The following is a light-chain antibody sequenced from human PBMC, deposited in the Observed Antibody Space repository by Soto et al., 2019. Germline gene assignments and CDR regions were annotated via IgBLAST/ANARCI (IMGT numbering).Light chain of an antibody. V-gene: IGLV2-14*01. Sequence: QSVLTQPASVSGSPGQSITISCTGTSSDVGGYNYVSWYQQHPGKAPKLMIYDVSNRPSGVSNRFSGSKSGNTASLTISGLQAEDEADYYFSSYTSSSTLVYVFGTGTKLTVL. CDR2: DVS. J-gene: IGLJ1*01. CDR1: SSDVGGYNY. CDR3: SSYTSSSTLVYV.